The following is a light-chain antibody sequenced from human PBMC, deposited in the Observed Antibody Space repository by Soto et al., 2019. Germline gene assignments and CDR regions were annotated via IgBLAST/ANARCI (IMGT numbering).Light chain of an antibody. CDR3: ISYTSSSTLYV. CDR2: EVS. J-gene: IGLJ1*01. Sequence: QSVLTQPASVSGSPGQSITISCTGTSSDVGSYNYVSWYQQHPGKAPKLMIYEVSNRPSGVSNRFSGSKSGNTASLTISGLQAEDEADYYCISYTSSSTLYVFGPGTKVTVL. CDR1: SSDVGSYNY. V-gene: IGLV2-14*01.